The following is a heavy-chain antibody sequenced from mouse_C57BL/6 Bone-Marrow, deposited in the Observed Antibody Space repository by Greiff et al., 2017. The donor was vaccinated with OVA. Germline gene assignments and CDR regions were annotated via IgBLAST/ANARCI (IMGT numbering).Heavy chain of an antibody. CDR2: ISSGGSYP. D-gene: IGHD2-12*01. CDR3: ATYDSYDATIYAMDY. V-gene: IGHV5-6*01. Sequence: EVKLVESGGDLVKPGGSLKLSCAASGFTFSSYGMSWVRQTPDKRLEWVATISSGGSYPYYPASVQGRFTISRDNAKHPLYLQLSRLKSENTAMYYSATYDSYDATIYAMDYWGQGTSVTVSS. J-gene: IGHJ4*01. CDR1: GFTFSSYG.